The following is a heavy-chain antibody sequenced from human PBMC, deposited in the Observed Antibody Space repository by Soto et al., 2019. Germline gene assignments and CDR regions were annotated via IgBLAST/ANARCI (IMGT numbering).Heavy chain of an antibody. D-gene: IGHD2-15*01. V-gene: IGHV4-31*03. J-gene: IGHJ6*02. CDR1: GGSISSGGYY. CDR2: IYYSGST. CDR3: ARAYCSGGSCYYGMDV. Sequence: TLSLTCTVSGGSISSGGYYWSWIRQHPGKGLEWIGYIYYSGSTYYNPSLKSRVTISVDTSKNQFSLKLSSVTAADTAVYYCARAYCSGGSCYYGMDVWGQGTTVTVSS.